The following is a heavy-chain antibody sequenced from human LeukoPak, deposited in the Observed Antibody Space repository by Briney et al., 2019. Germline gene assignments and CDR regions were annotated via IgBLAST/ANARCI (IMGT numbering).Heavy chain of an antibody. CDR2: INHSGST. D-gene: IGHD5-24*01. Sequence: SETLSLTCAVYGGSFSGYYWSWIRQPPGKGLEWIGEINHSGSTNYNPSLKSRVTISVDTSKKQFSVKLSSVTAADTAVYYCASLRWSQMATIYDYWGQGTLVTVSS. CDR3: ASLRWSQMATIYDY. J-gene: IGHJ4*02. V-gene: IGHV4-34*01. CDR1: GGSFSGYY.